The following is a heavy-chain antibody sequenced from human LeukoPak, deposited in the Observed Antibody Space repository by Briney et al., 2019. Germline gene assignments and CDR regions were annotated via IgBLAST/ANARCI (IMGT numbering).Heavy chain of an antibody. V-gene: IGHV1-69*01. CDR2: IIPIFGTA. CDR1: GGTFSSYA. D-gene: IGHD2-21*02. J-gene: IGHJ4*02. CDR3: ASVLAYCGGDCYPTDY. Sequence: ASVKVSCKASGGTFSSYAISWVQQAPGQGLEWMGGIIPIFGTANYAQKFQGRVTITADESTSTAYMELSSLRSEDTAVYYCASVLAYCGGDCYPTDYWGQGTLVTVSS.